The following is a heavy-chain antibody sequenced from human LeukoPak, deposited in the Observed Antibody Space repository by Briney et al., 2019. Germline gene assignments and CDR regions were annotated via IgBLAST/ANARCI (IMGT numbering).Heavy chain of an antibody. CDR2: ISGSGGST. D-gene: IGHD3-10*01. Sequence: GGSLRLSCAASGFTSSSYAMSWLRQAPGKGLEWVSAISGSGGSTYYADSVKGRFTISRDNSKNTLYLQMNSLRAEDTAVYYCAKAQLTGFGELVGYWGQGTLVTVSS. CDR3: AKAQLTGFGELVGY. CDR1: GFTSSSYA. V-gene: IGHV3-23*01. J-gene: IGHJ4*02.